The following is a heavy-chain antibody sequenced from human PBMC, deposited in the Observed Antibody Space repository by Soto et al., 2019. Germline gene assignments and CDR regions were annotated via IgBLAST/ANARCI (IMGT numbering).Heavy chain of an antibody. CDR1: GGTFSSYA. J-gene: IGHJ6*02. V-gene: IGHV1-69*01. Sequence: QVQLVQSGAEVKKPGSSVKVSCKASGGTFSSYAISWVRQAPAQGLEWMGGIIPIFGTANYAQKFQGRVTITADESTSTAYMELSSLRSEDTAVYYCARRAGYYYDSSGYYYPDYYYYGMDVWGQGTTVTVSS. CDR2: IIPIFGTA. D-gene: IGHD3-22*01. CDR3: ARRAGYYYDSSGYYYPDYYYYGMDV.